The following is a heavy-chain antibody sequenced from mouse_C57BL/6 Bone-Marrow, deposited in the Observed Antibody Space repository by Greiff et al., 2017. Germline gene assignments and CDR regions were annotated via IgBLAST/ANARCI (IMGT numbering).Heavy chain of an antibody. J-gene: IGHJ3*01. Sequence: VLLQQPGAELVMPGASVKLSCKASGYTFTSYWMHWVKQRPGQGLEWIGEIDPSDSYTNYNQKFKGKSTLTVDKSSSTAYMQLSSLTSEDSAVYYCARGGYGNPFAYWGQGTLVTVSA. CDR2: IDPSDSYT. CDR3: ARGGYGNPFAY. V-gene: IGHV1-69*01. CDR1: GYTFTSYW. D-gene: IGHD2-1*01.